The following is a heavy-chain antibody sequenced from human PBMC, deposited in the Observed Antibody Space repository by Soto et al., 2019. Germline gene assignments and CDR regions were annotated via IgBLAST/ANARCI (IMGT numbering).Heavy chain of an antibody. CDR3: AREFCSGGNCYTYYFDP. Sequence: GGSLRLSCAASGLTFNRYWMHWVRRAPGKGLVWVSHINTDGSNTNYADSVKGRFTISRDNAKSTLFLQMNSLRDEDTAVYYCAREFCSGGNCYTYYFDPWGQGTLVTVSS. D-gene: IGHD2-15*01. J-gene: IGHJ5*02. CDR1: GLTFNRYW. CDR2: INTDGSNT. V-gene: IGHV3-74*01.